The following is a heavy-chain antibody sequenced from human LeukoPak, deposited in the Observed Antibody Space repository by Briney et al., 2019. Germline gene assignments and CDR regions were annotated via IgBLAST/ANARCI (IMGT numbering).Heavy chain of an antibody. V-gene: IGHV4-4*07. Sequence: SETLSLTCTVSGGSISSYYWSWIRQPAGKGLEWIGRIYTSGSTNYNPSLKSRVTMSVDTSKNQFSLKLSSVTAADTAVYYCARGGAVTTLWYFDLWGRGTLVTVSS. CDR1: GGSISSYY. D-gene: IGHD4-17*01. CDR2: IYTSGST. CDR3: ARGGAVTTLWYFDL. J-gene: IGHJ2*01.